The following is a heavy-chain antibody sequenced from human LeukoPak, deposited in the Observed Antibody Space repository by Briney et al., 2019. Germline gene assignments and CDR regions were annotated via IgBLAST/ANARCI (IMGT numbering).Heavy chain of an antibody. D-gene: IGHD6-6*01. CDR3: AREGSIAARPLDY. Sequence: ASVKVSCKASGYTFTGYYMHWVRQAPGQGLEWMGWINPNSGGTNYAQKFQGRVTMTRDTSISTAYMELSRLRSDDTAVYYCAREGSIAARPLDYWGQGTLVIVSS. CDR2: INPNSGGT. J-gene: IGHJ4*02. V-gene: IGHV1-2*02. CDR1: GYTFTGYY.